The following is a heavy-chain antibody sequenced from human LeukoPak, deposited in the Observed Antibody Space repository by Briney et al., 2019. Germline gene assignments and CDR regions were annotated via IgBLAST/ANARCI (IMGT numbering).Heavy chain of an antibody. Sequence: ASVKVSCKASGGTFSSYAISWVRQAPGQGLEWMGWISAYNGNTNYAQKLQGRVTMTTDTSTSTAYMELRSLRSDDTAMYYCASGPSGYYSWGQGTLVTVSS. D-gene: IGHD3-22*01. CDR2: ISAYNGNT. J-gene: IGHJ4*02. CDR3: ASGPSGYYS. CDR1: GGTFSSYA. V-gene: IGHV1-18*01.